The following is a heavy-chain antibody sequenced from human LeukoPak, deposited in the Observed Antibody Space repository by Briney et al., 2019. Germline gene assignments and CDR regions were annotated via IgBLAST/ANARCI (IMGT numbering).Heavy chain of an antibody. CDR2: ISYSGST. V-gene: IGHV4-61*01. Sequence: PSETLSLTCTVSGGSVSGGSYYWSWIRQPPGKGLEWIGYISYSGSTNYNPSLKSRVTISVDTSKNQFSLKLSSVTAADTAVYYCARDDWTTYYYDSSHGMDVWGQGTTVTVSS. CDR1: GGSVSGGSYY. CDR3: ARDDWTTYYYDSSHGMDV. J-gene: IGHJ6*02. D-gene: IGHD3-22*01.